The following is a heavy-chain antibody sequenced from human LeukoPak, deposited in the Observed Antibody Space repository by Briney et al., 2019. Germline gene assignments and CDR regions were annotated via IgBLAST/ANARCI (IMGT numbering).Heavy chain of an antibody. J-gene: IGHJ4*02. CDR2: IKSKTDGGTT. V-gene: IGHV3-15*01. Sequence: GGSLRLSCAASGFTFSNAWMSWVRQAPGKGLEWVGRIKSKTDGGTTDYAAPVKGRFIISRDDSENTLYLQMNSLKSEDTAVYYCATFYFDSSGYRRTFGYWGQGTLVTVSP. CDR3: ATFYFDSSGYRRTFGY. CDR1: GFTFSNAW. D-gene: IGHD3-22*01.